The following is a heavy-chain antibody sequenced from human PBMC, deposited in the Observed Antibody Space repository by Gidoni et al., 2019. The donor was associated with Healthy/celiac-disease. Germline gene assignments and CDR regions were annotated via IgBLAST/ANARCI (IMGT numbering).Heavy chain of an antibody. J-gene: IGHJ6*02. CDR1: GGSISSYH. D-gene: IGHD2-15*01. CDR3: ARDPGGGYCSGGSCPEDYYYGMDV. Sequence: QVQLQESGPGLVKPSETLSLTCTVSGGSISSYHWSWIRQPPGKGLEWIGYIYYSGSTNYNPSLKSRYTISVDTSKNQFSLKLSSVTAADTAVYYCARDPGGGYCSGGSCPEDYYYGMDVWGQGTTVTVSS. CDR2: IYYSGST. V-gene: IGHV4-59*01.